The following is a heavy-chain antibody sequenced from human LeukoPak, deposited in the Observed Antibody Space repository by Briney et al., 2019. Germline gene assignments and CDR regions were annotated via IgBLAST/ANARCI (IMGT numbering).Heavy chain of an antibody. D-gene: IGHD3-22*01. CDR3: ASAPKYYYDSSGYYYGFDY. V-gene: IGHV4-59*01. J-gene: IGHJ4*02. CDR2: IYYSGST. Sequence: SETLSLTCTVSGGSISSYYWSWIRQPPGKGLEWIGYIYYSGSTNYNPSLKSRVTISVDTSKNQFSLKLSSVTAADTAVYYCASAPKYYYDSSGYYYGFDYWGQGTLVTVSS. CDR1: GGSISSYY.